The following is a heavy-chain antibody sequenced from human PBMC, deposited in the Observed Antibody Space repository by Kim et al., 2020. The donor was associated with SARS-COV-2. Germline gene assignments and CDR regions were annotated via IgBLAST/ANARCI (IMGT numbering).Heavy chain of an antibody. V-gene: IGHV4-61*01. CDR3: ARDRGVPRFYYGMDV. Sequence: SETLSLTCTVSGGSVSSGSYYWSWIRQPPGKGLEWIGYIYYSGSTNYNPSLKSRVTISVDTSKNQFSLKLSSVTAADTAVYYCARDRGVPRFYYGMDVWG. J-gene: IGHJ6*01. D-gene: IGHD3-3*01. CDR1: GGSVSSGSYY. CDR2: IYYSGST.